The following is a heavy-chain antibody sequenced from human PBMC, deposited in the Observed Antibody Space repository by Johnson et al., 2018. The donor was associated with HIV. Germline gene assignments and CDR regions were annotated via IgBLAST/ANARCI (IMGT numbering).Heavy chain of an antibody. CDR3: ARSKDCRGGSCPDGFDI. CDR1: GFSFRSSW. V-gene: IGHV3-7*02. D-gene: IGHD2-15*01. J-gene: IGHJ3*02. Sequence: VQLVESGGDLVQPGGSLRLSCAASGFSFRSSWMTWVRQAPGKGLECVALMNHDGSITYYADSVRGRFTISRDSAQNSLYLQMNSLRAEDTAMYYCARSKDCRGGSCPDGFDIWGQGTMVIVSS. CDR2: MNHDGSIT.